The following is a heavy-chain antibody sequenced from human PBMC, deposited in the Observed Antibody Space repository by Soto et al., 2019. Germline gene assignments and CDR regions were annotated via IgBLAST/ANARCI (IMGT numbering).Heavy chain of an antibody. J-gene: IGHJ4*02. CDR2: IYSLGNT. Sequence: QMQLQESGPGLVKPSETLSLTCTVSGGSISSSSYYWGWIRQPPGQGLEWLGTIYSLGNTYYNPSLNGRVTISVDKSKSQLFLKLSSVTAPDTAVYSCARQIYDSSGYYYAYWGQGTLVTVSS. V-gene: IGHV4-39*01. CDR1: GGSISSSSYY. D-gene: IGHD3-22*01. CDR3: ARQIYDSSGYYYAY.